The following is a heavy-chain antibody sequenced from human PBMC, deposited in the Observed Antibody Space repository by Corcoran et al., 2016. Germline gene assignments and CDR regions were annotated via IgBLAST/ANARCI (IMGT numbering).Heavy chain of an antibody. J-gene: IGHJ5*02. D-gene: IGHD2-21*02. CDR3: VEWGSGGDYKT. CDR1: GFTFSSYW. V-gene: IGHV3-7*01. CDR2: MKEDGSEK. Sequence: EVQLVESGGGLVQPGGSLRLSCAASGFTFSSYWISWVRQAPGKGLEWVAHMKEDGSEKYYVDSVKGRFTISRANATKTLYLQMNSLRADDTAVDYCVEWGSGGDYKTWGQGTLVTVSS.